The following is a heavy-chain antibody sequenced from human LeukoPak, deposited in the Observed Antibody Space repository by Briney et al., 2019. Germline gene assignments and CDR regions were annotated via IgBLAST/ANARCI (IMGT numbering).Heavy chain of an antibody. Sequence: SETLSLTCTVSGGSINSNNYFWGWFRQPPGKGLEWIGSISYSGSTYYNPSVQSRVTISEDRSRNQFFLKLTSLTAADTAVFYCARRSSSSGYYYYMDVWGKGTTVTVSS. CDR2: ISYSGST. V-gene: IGHV4-39*01. D-gene: IGHD6-6*01. J-gene: IGHJ6*03. CDR3: ARRSSSSGYYYYMDV. CDR1: GGSINSNNYF.